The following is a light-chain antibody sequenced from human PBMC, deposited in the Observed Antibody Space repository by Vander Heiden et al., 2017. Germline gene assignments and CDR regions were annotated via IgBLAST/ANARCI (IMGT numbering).Light chain of an antibody. J-gene: IGKJ4*01. CDR1: QSIGSW. V-gene: IGKV1-5*03. CDR3: QQYDSYPLT. CDR2: QAS. Sequence: DIHMTQSPTTLSASVGDRVTITDRASQSIGSWLSWYQQKPGKAPNLLIYQASTLEDGVPSRFSGSASGAEFTLTSSSLQPDDGATYYCQQYDSYPLTFGGGTKVEIK.